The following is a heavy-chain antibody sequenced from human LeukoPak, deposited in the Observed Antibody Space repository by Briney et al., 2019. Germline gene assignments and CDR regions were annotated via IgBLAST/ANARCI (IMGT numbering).Heavy chain of an antibody. D-gene: IGHD6-19*01. CDR2: IRSKASSYAT. CDR1: GFTFSASA. V-gene: IGHV3-73*01. J-gene: IGHJ4*02. Sequence: PGGSLRLSCAASGFTFSASAMHWVRQASGKGLEWVGRIRSKASSYATAYAASVKGRFTISRDDSKNTAYLQMNSLKTEDTAVYYCTRHAYSSGAPSGGQGTLATVSS. CDR3: TRHAYSSGAPS.